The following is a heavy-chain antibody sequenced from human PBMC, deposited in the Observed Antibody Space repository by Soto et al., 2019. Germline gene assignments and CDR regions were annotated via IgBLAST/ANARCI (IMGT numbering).Heavy chain of an antibody. CDR1: GYSFTNYW. CDR3: ARHGFYGDYSSNYFDP. Sequence: PGESLKISCKGSGYSFTNYWIAWVRQVPGKGLEYMGIIYPSDSDTRYGPSFQGQVTISADKSISTAYLQWSSLKASDTAIYYCARHGFYGDYSSNYFDPWGQGTLVTVSS. V-gene: IGHV5-51*01. CDR2: IYPSDSDT. D-gene: IGHD4-17*01. J-gene: IGHJ5*02.